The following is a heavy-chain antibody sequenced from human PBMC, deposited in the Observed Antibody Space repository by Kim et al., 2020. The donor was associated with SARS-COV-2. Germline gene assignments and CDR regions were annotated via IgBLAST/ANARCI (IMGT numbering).Heavy chain of an antibody. CDR1: GGSFSGYY. CDR3: ARSPVWFGELFGSAFDI. V-gene: IGHV4-34*01. CDR2: INHSGST. Sequence: SETLSLTCAVYGGSFSGYYWSWIRQPPGKGLEWIGEINHSGSTNYNPSLKSRVTISVDTSKNQFSLKLSSVTAADTAVYYCARSPVWFGELFGSAFDIWGQGTMVTVSS. D-gene: IGHD3-10*01. J-gene: IGHJ3*02.